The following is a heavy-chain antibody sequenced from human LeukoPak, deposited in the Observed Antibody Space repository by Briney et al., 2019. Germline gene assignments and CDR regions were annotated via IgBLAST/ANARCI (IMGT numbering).Heavy chain of an antibody. CDR2: ISSDGSDT. CDR1: GFTFSSYW. V-gene: IGHV3-74*01. J-gene: IGHJ4*02. CDR3: TRAPYHGDYVSWA. Sequence: GGSLRLSCAASGFTFSSYWMHWVRQAPGKGLVWVSRISSDGSDTTYADSVKGRFTISRDNAKKMLYLQMNGLRVDDTAVYYCTRAPYHGDYVSWAWGQGTPVTVSS. D-gene: IGHD4-17*01.